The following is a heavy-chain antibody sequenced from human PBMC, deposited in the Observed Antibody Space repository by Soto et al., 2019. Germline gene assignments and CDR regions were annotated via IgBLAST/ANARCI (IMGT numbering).Heavy chain of an antibody. CDR1: GFTFINYA. CDR3: AKDTYSSSWYF. Sequence: EVQLLESGGGLVQPGGSLRLSCAGSGFTFINYAMTWVRQAPGKGLEWVSSISNRGSDTYYVDSVKGRFTISRDNSKNTLYLQMNTLRAEDTAVYYCAKDTYSSSWYFWGQGTLVTGSS. V-gene: IGHV3-23*01. D-gene: IGHD6-13*01. CDR2: ISNRGSDT. J-gene: IGHJ4*02.